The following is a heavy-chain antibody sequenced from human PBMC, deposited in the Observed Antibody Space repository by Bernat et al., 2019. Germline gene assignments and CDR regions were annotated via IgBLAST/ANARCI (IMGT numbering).Heavy chain of an antibody. CDR1: GFTFSDYY. CDR3: ARALWFRGSTPGAFDI. V-gene: IGHV3-11*05. D-gene: IGHD3-10*01. CDR2: ISSSSSYT. Sequence: QVQLVESGGGLVKPGGSLRLSCAASGFTFSDYYISWIRQAPGKGLEWVSYISSSSSYTNYADSVKGRFTISRDNAKNSLYLQMNSLRAEDTAVYYCARALWFRGSTPGAFDIWGQGTMVTVSS. J-gene: IGHJ3*02.